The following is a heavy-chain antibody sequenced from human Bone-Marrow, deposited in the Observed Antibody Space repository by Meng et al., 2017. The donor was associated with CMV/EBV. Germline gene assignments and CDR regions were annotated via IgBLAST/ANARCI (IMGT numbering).Heavy chain of an antibody. CDR1: GFTFDDYA. CDR2: ISWNSGSI. CDR3: AKGLRDD. J-gene: IGHJ4*02. V-gene: IGHV3-9*01. Sequence: SLKISCAASGFTFDDYAMHWVRQAPGKGLEWVSGISWNSGSIGYADSVKGRFTISRDHAKNSLYLQMNSLRAEDTALYYCAKGLRDDWGQGTLVTVSS.